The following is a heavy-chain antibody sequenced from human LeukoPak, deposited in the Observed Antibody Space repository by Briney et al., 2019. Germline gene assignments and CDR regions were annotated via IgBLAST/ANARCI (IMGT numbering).Heavy chain of an antibody. D-gene: IGHD3-9*01. V-gene: IGHV3-23*01. CDR1: GFTFSSYA. Sequence: PGASLRLSCAASGFTFSSYAMSWVRQAPGKGLEWVSAISGSGGSTYYADSVKGRFTISRDNSKNTLYLQMNSLRAEDTAVYYCAKLDYDILTGYPIYYYYGMDVWGQGTTVTVSS. CDR3: AKLDYDILTGYPIYYYYGMDV. CDR2: ISGSGGST. J-gene: IGHJ6*02.